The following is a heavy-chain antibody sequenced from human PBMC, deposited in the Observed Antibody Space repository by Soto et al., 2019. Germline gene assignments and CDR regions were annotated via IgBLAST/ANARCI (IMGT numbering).Heavy chain of an antibody. CDR3: AKDSGLVDPMDV. Sequence: HPGGSLRLSCAASGFTFSSYAMSWVRQAPGRGLEWVSAIIGSGGSTYYADSVKGRFTISRDNSKNTLSLQMNSLRVEDTALYYCAKDSGLVDPMDVWAQGNTVTVSS. CDR1: GFTFSSYA. V-gene: IGHV3-23*01. D-gene: IGHD3-9*01. J-gene: IGHJ6*02. CDR2: IIGSGGST.